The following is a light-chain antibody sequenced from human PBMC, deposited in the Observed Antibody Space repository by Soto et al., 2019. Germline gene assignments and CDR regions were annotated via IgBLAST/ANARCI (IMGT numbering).Light chain of an antibody. J-gene: IGKJ1*01. Sequence: EIVLTQSPGTLSLSPGERATLSCRASQSVSGSYLAWYQQRPGQAPRLPIYGASSRATGIPDRFSGSGSGTDFTLTVSRLEPEDFAMYYCQQYGSSPLTFGQGTKVEIK. CDR2: GAS. CDR1: QSVSGSY. V-gene: IGKV3-20*01. CDR3: QQYGSSPLT.